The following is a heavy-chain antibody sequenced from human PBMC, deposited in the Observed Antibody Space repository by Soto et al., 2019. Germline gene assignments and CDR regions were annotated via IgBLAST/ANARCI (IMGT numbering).Heavy chain of an antibody. Sequence: EVQLVESGGGLVKPGGSVRLSCAASGFTFSSYSMNWVRQAPGKGLEWVSSISSSSSYIYYADSVKGRFTISRDNAKNSLYLQMNSLRAEDTAVYYCARSEGDFWSGPDQKNWFDPWGQGTLVTVSS. CDR1: GFTFSSYS. V-gene: IGHV3-21*01. D-gene: IGHD3-3*01. CDR2: ISSSSSYI. J-gene: IGHJ5*02. CDR3: ARSEGDFWSGPDQKNWFDP.